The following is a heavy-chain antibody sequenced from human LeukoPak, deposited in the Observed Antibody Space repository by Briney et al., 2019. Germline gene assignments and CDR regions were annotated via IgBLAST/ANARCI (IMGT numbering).Heavy chain of an antibody. J-gene: IGHJ5*02. CDR2: ISTYNGNT. Sequence: GASVKVSCKASGYAFISYGISWVRQAPGQGLEWTGWISTYNGNTNYAQKFQGRVTMTTDTSTSTAYMELRSLRSDDTAVYYCARDPDISTNWFDPWGQGTLVTVSS. CDR3: ARDPDISTNWFDP. D-gene: IGHD3-9*01. CDR1: GYAFISYG. V-gene: IGHV1-18*01.